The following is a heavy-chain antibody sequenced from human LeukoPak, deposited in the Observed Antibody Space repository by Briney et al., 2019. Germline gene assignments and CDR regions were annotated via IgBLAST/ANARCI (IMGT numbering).Heavy chain of an antibody. J-gene: IGHJ5*02. CDR3: AKDAVRGSGRINWFDP. Sequence: PGGSLRLSCAAFGFTFSSYAMSWVRQAPGKGLDWVSGISGSGDGTYYADSVKGRFTISRDNSKNTLYLQMNSLRAEDTAVYYCAKDAVRGSGRINWFDPWGQGTLVTVSS. CDR2: ISGSGDGT. CDR1: GFTFSSYA. D-gene: IGHD3-10*01. V-gene: IGHV3-23*01.